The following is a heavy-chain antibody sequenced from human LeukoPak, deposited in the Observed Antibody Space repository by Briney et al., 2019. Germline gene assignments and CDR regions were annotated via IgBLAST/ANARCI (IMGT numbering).Heavy chain of an antibody. CDR1: GGSFSGYY. CDR3: ARHQPRHTLQLLDAFDI. CDR2: INHSGST. V-gene: IGHV4-34*01. Sequence: SETLSLTCAVYGGSFSGYYWSWIRQPPGKGLEWIGEINHSGSTNYNPSLKSRVTISVDTSKNQFSLKLSSVTAADTAVYYCARHQPRHTLQLLDAFDIWGQGTMVTVSS. J-gene: IGHJ3*02. D-gene: IGHD2-2*01.